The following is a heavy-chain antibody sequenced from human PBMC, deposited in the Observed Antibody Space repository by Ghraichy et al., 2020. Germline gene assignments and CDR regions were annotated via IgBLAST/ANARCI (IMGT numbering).Heavy chain of an antibody. V-gene: IGHV3-48*04. CDR2: IDSSSSTI. Sequence: GGSLRLSCAASGFTFSSYSMNWVRQAPGKGLEWVSSIDSSSSTIIYSDSVKGRFTISRDNAKNSLYLQMNSLRAEDTAVYYCARDKGRFGGINTFDIWGQGTMVTDCS. J-gene: IGHJ3*02. D-gene: IGHD3-10*01. CDR3: ARDKGRFGGINTFDI. CDR1: GFTFSSYS.